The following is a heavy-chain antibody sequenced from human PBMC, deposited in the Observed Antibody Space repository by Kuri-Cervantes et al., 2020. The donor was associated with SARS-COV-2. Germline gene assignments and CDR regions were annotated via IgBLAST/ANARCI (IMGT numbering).Heavy chain of an antibody. CDR3: ARVDCSSTSCYYFY. J-gene: IGHJ4*02. D-gene: IGHD2-2*01. Sequence: GSLRLSCTVSGDSITNYYLTWIRQPPGKGLEWIGRTYTSGSTNYNPSLKSRVTISVDTSKNQFSLKLSSVTAADTAVYYCARVDCSSTSCYYFYWGQGTLVTVSS. CDR2: TYTSGST. CDR1: GDSITNYY. V-gene: IGHV4-4*08.